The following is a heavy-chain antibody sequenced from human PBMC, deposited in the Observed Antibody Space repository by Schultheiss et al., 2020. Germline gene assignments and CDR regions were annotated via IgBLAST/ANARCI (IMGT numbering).Heavy chain of an antibody. J-gene: IGHJ6*02. CDR1: GFTFSSYG. V-gene: IGHV3-30*19. CDR2: ISYDGSNK. CDR3: ARAAAGIDYYYGMDV. D-gene: IGHD6-13*01. Sequence: GGSLRLSCAASGFTFSSYGMHWVRQAPGKGLEWVAVISYDGSNKYYADSVKGRFTISRDNSKNTLYLQMNSLRAEDTAVYYCARAAAGIDYYYGMDVWGQGTTVTVSS.